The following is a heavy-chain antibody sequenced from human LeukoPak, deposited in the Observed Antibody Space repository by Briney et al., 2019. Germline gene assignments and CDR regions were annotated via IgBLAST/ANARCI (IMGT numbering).Heavy chain of an antibody. D-gene: IGHD6-19*01. CDR2: INGDSGNT. Sequence: ASVKVSCKASGGTFSSYAISWVRQAPGQGLEWMGWINGDSGNTNYAQKFQGRVTMTRDTSTNTAYMELRSLRSDDTAVYYCGRDEVSGGWYNHWGQGTLVTVSS. J-gene: IGHJ4*02. CDR3: GRDEVSGGWYNH. V-gene: IGHV1-18*01. CDR1: GGTFSSYA.